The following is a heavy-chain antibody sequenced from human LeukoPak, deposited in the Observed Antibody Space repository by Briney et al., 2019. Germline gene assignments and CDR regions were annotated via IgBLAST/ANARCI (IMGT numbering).Heavy chain of an antibody. J-gene: IGHJ4*02. CDR3: APAAQRSSSWYW. D-gene: IGHD6-13*01. CDR2: ISGSGGST. CDR1: GFTFSSYA. Sequence: GGSLRLSCAASGFTFSSYAMSWVRQAPGKGLESVSAISGSGGSTYYADSVKGRFTISRDNSKNTLYLQMNSLRAEDTAVYYCAPAAQRSSSWYWWGQGTLVTVSS. V-gene: IGHV3-23*01.